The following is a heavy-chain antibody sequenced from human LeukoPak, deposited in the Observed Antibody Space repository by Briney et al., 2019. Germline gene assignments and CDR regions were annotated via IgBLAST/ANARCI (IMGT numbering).Heavy chain of an antibody. CDR2: IIPIFGIA. Sequence: WASVKVSCKASGGTFSSYAISWVRQAPGQGLEWMGRIIPIFGIANYAQKFQGRVTITADKSTSTAYMELSSLRSEDTAAYYCAPYYYGSGSYYQPVDYWGQGTLVTVSS. V-gene: IGHV1-69*04. J-gene: IGHJ4*02. D-gene: IGHD3-10*01. CDR1: GGTFSSYA. CDR3: APYYYGSGSYYQPVDY.